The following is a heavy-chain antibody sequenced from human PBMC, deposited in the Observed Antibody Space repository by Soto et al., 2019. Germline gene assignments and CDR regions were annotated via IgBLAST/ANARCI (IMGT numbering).Heavy chain of an antibody. D-gene: IGHD3-22*01. Sequence: EVQLVESGGGLVQPGGSLRLSCAASGFTVSSNYMSWVRQAPGKGLEWGSVIYSGGSTYYADSVKGRFTISRDNSKNTQYLQMNSLRAADTAVYYCARVPYYDLTTCDYWVEGTLVTVSS. CDR2: IYSGGST. V-gene: IGHV3-66*01. CDR3: ARVPYYDLTTCDY. CDR1: GFTVSSNY. J-gene: IGHJ4*02.